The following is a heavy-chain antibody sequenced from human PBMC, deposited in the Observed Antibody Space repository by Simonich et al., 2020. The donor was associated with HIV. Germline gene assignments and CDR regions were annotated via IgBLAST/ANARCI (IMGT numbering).Heavy chain of an antibody. V-gene: IGHV4-34*01. CDR3: ARESTLRSYYYGSGSGLGY. J-gene: IGHJ4*02. CDR2: INHSGST. CDR1: GGSFSGYY. Sequence: QVQLQQWGAGLLKPSETLSLTCAVYGGSFSGYYWIWIRQAPGKGLEWIGEINHSGSTTYNPSLKSRDPISVDTAKKQVSLKLSSVTSADTAVYYCARESTLRSYYYGSGSGLGYWGQGTLVTVSS. D-gene: IGHD3-10*01.